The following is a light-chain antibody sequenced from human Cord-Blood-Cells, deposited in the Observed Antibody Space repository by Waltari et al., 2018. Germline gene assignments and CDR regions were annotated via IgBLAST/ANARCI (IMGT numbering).Light chain of an antibody. CDR3: QQSYSTPPLT. CDR2: AAS. J-gene: IGKJ4*01. Sequence: DIQMTQSPSSLPASVGDRVTITCPASQSISSYLNWYQQKPGKAPKLLIYAASSLQSGDPSRFSGSGSGTDFTLTSSSLQPEDFATYYCQQSYSTPPLTFGGGTKVEIK. V-gene: IGKV1-39*01. CDR1: QSISSY.